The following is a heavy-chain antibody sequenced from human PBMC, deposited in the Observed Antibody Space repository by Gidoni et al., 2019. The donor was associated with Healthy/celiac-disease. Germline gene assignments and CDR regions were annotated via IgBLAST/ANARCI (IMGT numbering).Heavy chain of an antibody. Sequence: EVQLVESGGGVVKPGGSLRLSCAASGFTFSSYSMNWVRQAPGKGLEWVSSISSSSSYIYYADSVKGRFTISRDNAKNSLYLQMNSLRAEDTAVYYCARRITIFEDGMDVWGQGTTVTVSS. J-gene: IGHJ6*02. V-gene: IGHV3-21*01. D-gene: IGHD3-3*01. CDR3: ARRITIFEDGMDV. CDR1: GFTFSSYS. CDR2: ISSSSSYI.